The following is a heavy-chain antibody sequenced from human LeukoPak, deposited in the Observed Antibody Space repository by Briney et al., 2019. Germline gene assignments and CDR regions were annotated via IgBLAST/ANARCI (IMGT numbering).Heavy chain of an antibody. Sequence: GRALRVSCAAPGLTFSSYNMNSRRQAPGKRLEWVSYISSSSSTIYYADSVKGRFTISRDNAKNSLYLQMNSLRAEDTAVYYCARDLHSYGYWGQGTLVTVSS. CDR3: ARDLHSYGY. V-gene: IGHV3-48*01. J-gene: IGHJ4*02. CDR1: GLTFSSYN. CDR2: ISSSSSTI. D-gene: IGHD5-18*01.